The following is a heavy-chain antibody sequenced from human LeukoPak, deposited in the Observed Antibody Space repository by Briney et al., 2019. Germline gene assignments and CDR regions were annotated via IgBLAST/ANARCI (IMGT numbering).Heavy chain of an antibody. D-gene: IGHD3-10*01. CDR1: GYTFTSYC. Sequence: GESLKISRRGSGYTFTSYCNDRVRQMPGKGLEWMGIIYPGDSDTRYSPSFQGQVTMSVDMSITTAYLQWSSLKASDTAIYYCARKAGGSGTYDGVFEIWGPRTMFTVSS. V-gene: IGHV5-51*01. CDR3: ARKAGGSGTYDGVFEI. CDR2: IYPGDSDT. J-gene: IGHJ3*02.